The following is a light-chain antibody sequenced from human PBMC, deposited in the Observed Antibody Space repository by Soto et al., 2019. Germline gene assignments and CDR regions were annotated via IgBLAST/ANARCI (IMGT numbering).Light chain of an antibody. J-gene: IGLJ2*01. CDR1: MRDVGAYNL. CDR2: EVR. CDR3: SSYTSKSSLI. Sequence: QSALIQPASVSGSPGQSITISCAGTMRDVGAYNLVSWYQQHPGRAPQLIIYEVRNRPSGISFRFSGSKSGNTASLTISGLQAEDEADYYCSSYTSKSSLIFGGGTKVTVL. V-gene: IGLV2-14*01.